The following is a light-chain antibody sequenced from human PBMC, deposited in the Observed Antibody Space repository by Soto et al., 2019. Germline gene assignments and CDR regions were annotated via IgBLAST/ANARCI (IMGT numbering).Light chain of an antibody. Sequence: EIVLTQSPDILSLSPGERATLSCRASQGMSSAYLAWFQQKPGQAPRLLIYGASTRATGIPDRFSGSGSGTDFTLTITRLEPEDFAVFYCQQYGSSEIIFGQGTRLEI. CDR1: QGMSSAY. J-gene: IGKJ5*01. V-gene: IGKV3-20*01. CDR3: QQYGSSEII. CDR2: GAS.